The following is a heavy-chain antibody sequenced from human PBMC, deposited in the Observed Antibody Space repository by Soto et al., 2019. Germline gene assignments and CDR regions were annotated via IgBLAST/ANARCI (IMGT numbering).Heavy chain of an antibody. CDR3: ARQMAPTRSSWEVFDS. CDR1: GGSMSSRSYY. V-gene: IGHV4-39*01. J-gene: IGHJ4*02. CDR2: IYYFGST. Sequence: QVQLQESGPGLVKPSETLALTCTVSGGSMSSRSYYWGWIRQPPGKGLEWIATIYYFGSTFYNPSLRGRITISSEKPKNSFTLKLRSVTAADTAVDSCARQMAPTRSSWEVFDSWGQGTMVA. D-gene: IGHD6-13*01.